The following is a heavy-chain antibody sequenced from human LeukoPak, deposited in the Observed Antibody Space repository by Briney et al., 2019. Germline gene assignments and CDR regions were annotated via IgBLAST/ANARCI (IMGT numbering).Heavy chain of an antibody. CDR1: GFTFDDYA. CDR2: ISWNSGRI. V-gene: IGHV3-9*01. J-gene: IGHJ5*02. CDR3: AKDMTPGVAAAGIPWFDP. Sequence: CLRLSCAPPGFTFDDYAVHWVRQALGKGLGWVSGISWNSGRIVNAVSVKGRFTISRDNAKHSLYLQMNSLRAEDTALYYCAKDMTPGVAAAGIPWFDPWGQGTLVTVSS. D-gene: IGHD6-13*01.